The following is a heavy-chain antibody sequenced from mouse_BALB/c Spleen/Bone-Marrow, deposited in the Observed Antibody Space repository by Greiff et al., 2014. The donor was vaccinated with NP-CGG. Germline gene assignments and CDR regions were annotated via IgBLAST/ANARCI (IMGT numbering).Heavy chain of an antibody. CDR2: ISSGGSNP. CDR3: ARHQRYYAMDY. CDR1: GFTFSSYG. V-gene: IGHV5-6*02. J-gene: IGHJ4*01. Sequence: EVKLVESGGDLVKPGGSLKLSCAASGFTFSSYGMSWGRQTPDKRLEWVATISSGGSNPYYPDSVKGRFTISRDNAKNTLYLQMSSLKSEDTAMYYCARHQRYYAMDYWGQGTSVTVAS.